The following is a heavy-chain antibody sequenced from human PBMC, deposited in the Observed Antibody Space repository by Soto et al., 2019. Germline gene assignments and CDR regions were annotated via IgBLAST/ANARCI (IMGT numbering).Heavy chain of an antibody. Sequence: SETLSLTCTVSGGSISSGGYYWSWIRQHPGKGLEWIGYIYYSGSTYYNPSLKSRVTISVDTSKNQFSLKLSSVTAADTAVYYCARGHSSGWIDAFDIWGQGTMVTVSS. CDR1: GGSISSGGYY. D-gene: IGHD6-19*01. CDR3: ARGHSSGWIDAFDI. V-gene: IGHV4-31*03. J-gene: IGHJ3*02. CDR2: IYYSGST.